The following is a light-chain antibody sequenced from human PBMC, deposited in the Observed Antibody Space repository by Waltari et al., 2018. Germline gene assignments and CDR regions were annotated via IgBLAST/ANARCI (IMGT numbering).Light chain of an antibody. Sequence: QSALPQPASVSGSPGQSITIPCTGTRSAVGGYHYVSWYHQHPGKAPKLIIYDVSKRPSGVSNRFSGSKSGNTASLTISGLQAEDEADYYCSSYTSSSTLYVFGTGTKVTVL. CDR1: RSAVGGYHY. V-gene: IGLV2-14*01. J-gene: IGLJ1*01. CDR3: SSYTSSSTLYV. CDR2: DVS.